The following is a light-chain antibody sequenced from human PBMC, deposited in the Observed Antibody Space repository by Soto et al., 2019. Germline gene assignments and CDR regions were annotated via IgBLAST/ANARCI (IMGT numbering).Light chain of an antibody. CDR3: SSYTGSSTYVV. CDR2: DVS. J-gene: IGLJ2*01. V-gene: IGLV2-14*01. CDR1: SSDVGGYNY. Sequence: QSALTQPASVSGSPGQSITISCTGTSSDVGGYNYVSWYQQHPGKAPKVMIYDVSNRPSGVSNRFSGSKSANTASLTISWLQEEEEFDYSCSSYTGSSTYVVFGGGTTLPVL.